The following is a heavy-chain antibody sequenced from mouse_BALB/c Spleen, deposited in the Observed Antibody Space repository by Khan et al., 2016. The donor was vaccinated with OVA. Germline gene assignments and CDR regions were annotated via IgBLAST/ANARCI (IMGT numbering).Heavy chain of an antibody. D-gene: IGHD4-1*01. V-gene: IGHV3-2*02. CDR2: ISNSGST. Sequence: EVQLQESGPGLVKPSQSLSLTCTVTGYSITRDYAWNWIRQFPGNKLEWMGYISNSGSTTYNPSLKSRISITRANSKNRFFLQLNSLTTEDTATDNCSSELGRYCAIDYWGQGTSVTVSA. J-gene: IGHJ4*01. CDR1: GYSITRDYA. CDR3: SSELGRYCAIDY.